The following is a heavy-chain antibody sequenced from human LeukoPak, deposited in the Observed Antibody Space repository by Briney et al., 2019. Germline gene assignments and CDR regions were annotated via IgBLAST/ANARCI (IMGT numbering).Heavy chain of an antibody. CDR3: ARVCTHDGAGYNRNYYYGMDV. D-gene: IGHD5-24*01. CDR1: GGSIRSSYYY. J-gene: IGHJ6*02. CDR2: IYYSGST. V-gene: IGHV4-30-4*08. Sequence: SETLSLTCTVSGGSIRSSYYYSGWIRQPPGKGLEWIGYIYYSGSTYYNPSLKSRVTISVDTSKNQFSLKLSSVTAADTAVYYCARVCTHDGAGYNRNYYYGMDVWGQGTTVTVSS.